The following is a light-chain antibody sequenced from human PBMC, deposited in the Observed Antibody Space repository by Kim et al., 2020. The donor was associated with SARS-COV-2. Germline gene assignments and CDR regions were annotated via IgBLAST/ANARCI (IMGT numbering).Light chain of an antibody. CDR1: QSISSY. J-gene: IGKJ1*01. V-gene: IGKV1-39*01. Sequence: DIQMTQSPSSLSASVGDRVTITCRPSQSISSYLNWYQQKPGKAPKLLIYAASSLQSGVPSRFSGSGSGTDFTLTISSLQPEDFATYYCKQSYSTPWTFGQGNKVDIK. CDR2: AAS. CDR3: KQSYSTPWT.